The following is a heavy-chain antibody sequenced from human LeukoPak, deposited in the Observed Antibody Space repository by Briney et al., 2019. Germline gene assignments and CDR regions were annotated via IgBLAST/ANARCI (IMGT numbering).Heavy chain of an antibody. V-gene: IGHV4-39*07. CDR2: IYYSGST. CDR3: ARTLKRSFQPLGDFDY. D-gene: IGHD3-16*01. CDR1: GGSISSSSYY. J-gene: IGHJ4*02. Sequence: SETLSLTCTVSGGSISSSSYYWGWIRQPPGKGLEWIGSIYYSGSTYYNPSLKSRVTISVDTSKNQFSLKLSSVTAADTAVYYCARTLKRSFQPLGDFDYWGQGTLVTVSS.